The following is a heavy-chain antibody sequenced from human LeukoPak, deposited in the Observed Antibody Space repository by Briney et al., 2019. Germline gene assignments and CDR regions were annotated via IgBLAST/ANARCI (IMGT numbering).Heavy chain of an antibody. CDR3: AGGRKITMVRGVMFYFDY. CDR2: TYYRFKWYN. CDR1: GDSVSSNSAA. V-gene: IGHV6-1*01. Sequence: KTSQTLSLTCAISGDSVSSNSAAWNWIRQSPSRGLEWLGRTYYRFKWYNDYAVSVKSRITINPDTSKNQFSLQLNSVTPEDTAVYYCAGGRKITMVRGVMFYFDYWGQGTLVTDSS. D-gene: IGHD3-10*01. J-gene: IGHJ4*02.